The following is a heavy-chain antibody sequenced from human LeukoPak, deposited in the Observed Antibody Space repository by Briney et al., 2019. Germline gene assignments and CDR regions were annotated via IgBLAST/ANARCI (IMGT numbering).Heavy chain of an antibody. V-gene: IGHV3-64*01. CDR3: ARSEQQDFGDYEFGY. J-gene: IGHJ4*02. Sequence: GGSLILSCAASGFPFSTHAMHCLRQAPGKGLEYVSAISSDGDSTYYANSVKGRFTISRDNSKNTLYLQMGSLRAEDMAVYYCARSEQQDFGDYEFGYWGQGTLIRVSS. CDR2: ISSDGDST. CDR1: GFPFSTHA. D-gene: IGHD4-17*01.